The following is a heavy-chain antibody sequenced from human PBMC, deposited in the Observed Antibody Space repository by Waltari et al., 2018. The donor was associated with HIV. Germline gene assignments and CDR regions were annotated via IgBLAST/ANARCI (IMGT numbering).Heavy chain of an antibody. V-gene: IGHV1-2*02. Sequence: QDKLIQLGTEVKKPGASLRGSCRATGYKFIGYFIHWVRQAPGQGLEWTGGRNAASGATEFAQTFRGMVTLTGDASGNTAYLDLQGLRVDASATYFGHRPWATDQEGRDRWRQGTLVIVS. CDR2: RNAASGAT. CDR3: HRPWATDQEGRDR. D-gene: IGHD1-26*01. CDR1: GYKFIGYF. J-gene: IGHJ4*01.